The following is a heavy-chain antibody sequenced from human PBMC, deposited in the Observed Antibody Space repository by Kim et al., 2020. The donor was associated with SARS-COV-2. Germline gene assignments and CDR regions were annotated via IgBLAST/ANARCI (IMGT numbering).Heavy chain of an antibody. D-gene: IGHD1-26*01. CDR1: GGTFSSYA. CDR3: ASPHGSAREPNLYYYGMDV. V-gene: IGHV1-69*13. J-gene: IGHJ6*02. CDR2: IIPIFGTA. Sequence: SVKVSCKASGGTFSSYAISWVRQAPGQGLEWMGGIIPIFGTANYAQKFQGRVTITADESTSTAYMELSSLRSEDTAVYYCASPHGSAREPNLYYYGMDVWGQGTTVTVSS.